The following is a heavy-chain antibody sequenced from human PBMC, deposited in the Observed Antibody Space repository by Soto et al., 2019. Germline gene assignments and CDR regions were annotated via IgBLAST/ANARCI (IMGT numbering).Heavy chain of an antibody. J-gene: IGHJ5*02. CDR2: MNPNSGNT. Sequence: QVQLVQSGAAVKKPGASVKVSCKASGYTFTSYDINWVRQATGQGLEWMGWMNPNSGNTGYAQKFQGRVTMTRNTSIRTAYMELSSLRSDDTAVYYCARVGTGSENYKWFATWGQGTLVTVSS. D-gene: IGHD1-1*01. CDR3: ARVGTGSENYKWFAT. CDR1: GYTFTSYD. V-gene: IGHV1-8*01.